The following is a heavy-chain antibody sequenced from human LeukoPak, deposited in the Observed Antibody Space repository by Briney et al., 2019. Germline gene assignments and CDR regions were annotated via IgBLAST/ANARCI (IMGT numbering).Heavy chain of an antibody. CDR3: ARALDYYYYMDV. J-gene: IGHJ6*03. CDR2: IKQDGSEK. CDR1: GFTFNNYW. V-gene: IGHV3-7*01. Sequence: GGSLRLSCAASGFTFNNYWMSWVRQAPGKGLEWVANIKQDGSEKYYVDSVKGRFTISRDNAKNSLYLQMNSLRAEDTAVYYCARALDYYYYMDVWGKGTTVTVSS.